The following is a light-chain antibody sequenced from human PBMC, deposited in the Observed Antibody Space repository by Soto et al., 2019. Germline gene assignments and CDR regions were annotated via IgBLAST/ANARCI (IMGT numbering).Light chain of an antibody. Sequence: IQMTQSPSTRSASLGDRVTITCRASQSISSWLAWYQQQPGKAPKLLIYDASSLESGVPSRFSGSGSGTDFTLTISSLQPDDFATYYCLQLYNFSWTFGQGTKVDI. CDR3: LQLYNFSWT. CDR2: DAS. J-gene: IGKJ1*01. CDR1: QSISSW. V-gene: IGKV1-5*01.